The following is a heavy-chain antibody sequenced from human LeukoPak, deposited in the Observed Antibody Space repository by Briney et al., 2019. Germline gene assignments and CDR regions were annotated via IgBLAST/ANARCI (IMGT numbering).Heavy chain of an antibody. J-gene: IGHJ6*03. CDR2: IYYSGST. CDR1: GGSISSYY. CDR3: ARHLPYDFWSGRGDQYYMDV. V-gene: IGHV4-59*08. D-gene: IGHD3-3*01. Sequence: SETLSLTCTVSGGSISSYYWSWIRQPPGKGLAWIGYIYYSGSTNYNPSLKSRVTISVDTSKNQFSLKLSSVTAADTAVYYCARHLPYDFWSGRGDQYYMDVWGKGTTVTVAS.